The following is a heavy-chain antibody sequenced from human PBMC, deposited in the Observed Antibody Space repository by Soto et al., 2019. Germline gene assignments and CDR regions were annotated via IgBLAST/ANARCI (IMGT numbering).Heavy chain of an antibody. V-gene: IGHV4-30-4*01. Sequence: PSETLSLTCTVSGGSIRSSDYYWTWIRQPPGKGLEWIGYIYYSGSANYNPSLKSRVTISVDTSRNQFSLKLNSVTAADTAVYFCARATYYSDTGRSPPLDYWGQGTLVTVSS. J-gene: IGHJ4*02. CDR1: GGSIRSSDYY. CDR2: IYYSGSA. CDR3: ARATYYSDTGRSPPLDY. D-gene: IGHD3-22*01.